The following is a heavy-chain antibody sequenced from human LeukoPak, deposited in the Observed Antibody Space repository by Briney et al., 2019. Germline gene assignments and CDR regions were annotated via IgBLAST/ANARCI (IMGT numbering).Heavy chain of an antibody. CDR1: GYTFTSYD. D-gene: IGHD6-6*01. J-gene: IGHJ1*01. V-gene: IGHV1-8*01. CDR2: MNPNSGNT. CDR3: AVSHSSWSAEYFQH. Sequence: ASVKVSCKASGYTFTSYDINWVRQATGQGLEWMGWMNPNSGNTGYAQKFQGRVTMTRNTSISTAYMELSSLRSEDTAVYYCAVSHSSWSAEYFQHWGQGTLVTVSS.